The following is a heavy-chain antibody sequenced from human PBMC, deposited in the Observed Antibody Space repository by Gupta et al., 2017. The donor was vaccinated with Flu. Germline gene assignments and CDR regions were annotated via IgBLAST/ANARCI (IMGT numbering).Heavy chain of an antibody. V-gene: IGHV3-48*01. D-gene: IGHD5-12*01. CDR3: ARDRWLDN. Sequence: MNLGRQAPGKGLEWVSYIENSGGPIYYADSVKDRFTSSRDNAKNLLYLQMNSLRAEYTAVYYCARDRWLDNWGQGALVTVSS. CDR2: IENSGGPI. J-gene: IGHJ4*02.